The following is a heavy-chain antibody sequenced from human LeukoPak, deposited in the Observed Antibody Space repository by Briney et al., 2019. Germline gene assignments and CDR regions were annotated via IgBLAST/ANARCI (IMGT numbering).Heavy chain of an antibody. J-gene: IGHJ4*02. CDR1: GGSFSGYY. Sequence: SETLSLTCAVYGGSFSGYYWSWIRQPPGKGLEWIGEINHSGSTNYNPSLKSRVTISVDTSKNQFSLKLSSVTAADMAVYYCARQSKRKYYYGSGSPYYFDYWGQGTLVTVSS. CDR2: INHSGST. V-gene: IGHV4-34*01. CDR3: ARQSKRKYYYGSGSPYYFDY. D-gene: IGHD3-10*01.